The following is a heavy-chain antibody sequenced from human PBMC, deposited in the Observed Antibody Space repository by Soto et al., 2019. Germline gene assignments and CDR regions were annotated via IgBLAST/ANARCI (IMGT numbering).Heavy chain of an antibody. D-gene: IGHD2-15*01. CDR1: GFTFSSYA. CDR2: ISSNEGST. Sequence: GGSLRLSCAASGFTFSSYAMHWVRQAPGKGLEYVSAISSNEGSTYYANSVKGRFTISRDNSKNALYLQMGSLRAEDMAVYYCSRAFRDIVVVVAATYFDYWGQGTLVTVSS. J-gene: IGHJ4*02. CDR3: SRAFRDIVVVVAATYFDY. V-gene: IGHV3-64*01.